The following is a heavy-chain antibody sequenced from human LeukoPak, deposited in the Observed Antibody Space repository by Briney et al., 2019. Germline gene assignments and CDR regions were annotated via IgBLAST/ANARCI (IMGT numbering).Heavy chain of an antibody. J-gene: IGHJ4*02. D-gene: IGHD1-26*01. V-gene: IGHV3-43*01. CDR2: ISWDGGST. Sequence: PGGSLRLSCAASGFTFADYTMHWVRQAAGNGLEWVSLISWDGGSTYYADSVKGRFTISRDNSKNSLYLQMNSLRTEDTALYYCAKDMGVGATMVFDYWGQGTLVTVSS. CDR1: GFTFADYT. CDR3: AKDMGVGATMVFDY.